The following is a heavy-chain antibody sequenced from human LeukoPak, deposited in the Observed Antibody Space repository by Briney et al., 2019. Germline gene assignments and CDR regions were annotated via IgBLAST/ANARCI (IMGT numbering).Heavy chain of an antibody. CDR1: GVTLSSYA. Sequence: GGSLRLSCAASGVTLSSYAMSWARQAPGKGLEWVSAISGSGGSTYYADSVKGRFTISRDNSKNTLYLQMNSLRAEDTAVYYCAKDHGYYYDSSGYYALGGFDYWGQGTLVTVST. D-gene: IGHD3-22*01. J-gene: IGHJ4*02. CDR3: AKDHGYYYDSSGYYALGGFDY. CDR2: ISGSGGST. V-gene: IGHV3-23*01.